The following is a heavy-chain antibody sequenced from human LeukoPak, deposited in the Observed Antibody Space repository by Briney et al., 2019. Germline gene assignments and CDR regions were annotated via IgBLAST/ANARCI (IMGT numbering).Heavy chain of an antibody. J-gene: IGHJ5*02. CDR2: INPNSGGT. D-gene: IGHD2-2*01. CDR3: ARGSTNKLLFAWFDP. V-gene: IGHV1-2*02. CDR1: GYTFTGYY. Sequence: ASVKVSCKASGYTFTGYYMHWVRQAPGQGLEWMGWINPNSGGTNYAQKFQGRVTMTRDTSISTGYMELSRLRSDDTAVYYCARGSTNKLLFAWFDPWGQGTLVTVSS.